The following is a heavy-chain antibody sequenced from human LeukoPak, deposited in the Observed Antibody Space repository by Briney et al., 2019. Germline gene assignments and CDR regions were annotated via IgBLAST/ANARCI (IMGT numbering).Heavy chain of an antibody. D-gene: IGHD5-18*01. J-gene: IGHJ4*02. V-gene: IGHV4-34*01. CDR2: INHSGST. CDR1: GGSFSGYY. CDR3: ARARGYSYGYGPDY. Sequence: SETLSLTCAVYGGSFSGYYWSWIRQPPGKGLEWIGEINHSGSTNYNPPLKSRVTISVDTSKNQFSLKLSSVTAADTAVYYCARARGYSYGYGPDYWGQGTLVTVSS.